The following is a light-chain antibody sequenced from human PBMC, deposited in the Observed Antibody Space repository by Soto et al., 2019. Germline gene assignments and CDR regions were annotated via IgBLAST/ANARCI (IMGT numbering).Light chain of an antibody. CDR1: QSLLSSANNKNY. V-gene: IGKV4-1*01. CDR3: QQYYGGPIT. J-gene: IGKJ5*01. CDR2: WAS. Sequence: DIVLTQSPDSLTVSLGERATINCKSSQSLLSSANNKNYLAWFQQRPGQPPKVLISWASTRESGVPDRFGGSGSVTDFTLTISSLQAEDVAVYYGQQYYGGPITFGQGTRLEIK.